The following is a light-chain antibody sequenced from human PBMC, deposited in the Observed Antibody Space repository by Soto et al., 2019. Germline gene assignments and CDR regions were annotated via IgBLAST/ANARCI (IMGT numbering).Light chain of an antibody. V-gene: IGKV3-15*01. J-gene: IGKJ1*01. CDR1: QSVNSN. Sequence: ETVMTQSPATLSVSPGERATLSCRASQSVNSNLAWYQQKLGQAPRVLIYGASTRATGIPDRFSGSGSGTEFILTISRLEPEDFAVYYCQQYDSSPRTFGQGTKV. CDR3: QQYDSSPRT. CDR2: GAS.